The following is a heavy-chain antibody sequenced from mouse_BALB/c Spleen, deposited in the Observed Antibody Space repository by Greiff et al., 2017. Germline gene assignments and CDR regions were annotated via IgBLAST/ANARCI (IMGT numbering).Heavy chain of an antibody. CDR2: IDPENGDT. V-gene: IGHV14-4*02. J-gene: IGHJ3*01. Sequence: VQLQQSGAELVRSGASVKLSCTASGFNIKDYYMHWVKQRPEQGLEWIGWIDPENGDTEYAPKFQGKATMTADTSSNTAYLQLSSLTSEDTAVYYCARDYGSSSFAYWGQGTLVTVSA. D-gene: IGHD1-1*01. CDR3: ARDYGSSSFAY. CDR1: GFNIKDYY.